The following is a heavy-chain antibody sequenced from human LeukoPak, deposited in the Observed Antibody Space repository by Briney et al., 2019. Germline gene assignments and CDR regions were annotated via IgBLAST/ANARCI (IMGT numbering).Heavy chain of an antibody. D-gene: IGHD3-3*01. V-gene: IGHV1-46*01. CDR2: INPSGGST. Sequence: ASVKVSCKASGYTFINDYMHWVRQAPGQGLEWMGIINPSGGSTSYAQKFQGRVTMTRDTSTSTLYMELSRLRSEDTAVYYCARGYDFWSGSDYWGQGTLVTVSS. CDR3: ARGYDFWSGSDY. CDR1: GYTFINDY. J-gene: IGHJ4*02.